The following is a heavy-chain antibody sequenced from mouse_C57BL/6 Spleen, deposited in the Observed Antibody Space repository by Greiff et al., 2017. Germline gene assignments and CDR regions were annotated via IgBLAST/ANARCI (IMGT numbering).Heavy chain of an antibody. Sequence: QVQLQQSGAELVRPGASVKLSCKASGYTFTDYYINWVKQRPGQGLEWIARIYPGSGNTYYNEKFKGKATLTAEKSSSTAYMQLSSLTSEDSAVYFCARSLAYYSNGYFDVWGTGTTVTVSS. CDR1: GYTFTDYY. CDR3: ARSLAYYSNGYFDV. J-gene: IGHJ1*03. CDR2: IYPGSGNT. V-gene: IGHV1-76*01. D-gene: IGHD2-5*01.